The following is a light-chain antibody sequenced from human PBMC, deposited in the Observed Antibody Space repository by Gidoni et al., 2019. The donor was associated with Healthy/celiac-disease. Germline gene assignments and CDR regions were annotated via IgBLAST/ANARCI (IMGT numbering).Light chain of an antibody. CDR3: MQALQTPPDT. Sequence: DILITQSPLSLSVTPGEPASISFRSSQSLLHSNCYNYLDWYLQKPGQSPQLLIYLGSNRASGVPDRFSGSGSGTDFTLKISRVEAEDVGVYYCMQALQTPPDTFXGXTKVEIK. CDR2: LGS. CDR1: QSLLHSNCYNY. J-gene: IGKJ4*01. V-gene: IGKV2-28*01.